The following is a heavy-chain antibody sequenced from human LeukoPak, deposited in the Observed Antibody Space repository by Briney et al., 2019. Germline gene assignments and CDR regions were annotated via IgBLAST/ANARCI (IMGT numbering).Heavy chain of an antibody. V-gene: IGHV4-61*01. CDR2: IYYSGST. CDR1: GGSVSSGSYY. J-gene: IGHJ5*02. CDR3: ARVVYGGNWFDP. D-gene: IGHD4-23*01. Sequence: SETLSLTCTVSGGSVSSGSYYWSWIRQPPGKGLERIGYIYYSGSTNYNPSLKSRVTVSVDTSKNQFSLKLSSVTAADTAVYYCARVVYGGNWFDPWGQGTLVTVSS.